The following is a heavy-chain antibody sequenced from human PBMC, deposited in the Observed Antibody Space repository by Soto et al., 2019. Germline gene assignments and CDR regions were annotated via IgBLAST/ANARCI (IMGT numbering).Heavy chain of an antibody. J-gene: IGHJ3*02. CDR2: IYWDDDK. CDR1: GFSISTSGMG. CDR3: VHILESYNAFDI. D-gene: IGHD1-1*01. V-gene: IGHV2-5*02. Sequence: QITLKESGPPLVKPTQTLTLTCTFSGFSISTSGMGVGWIRQPPGKALEWLTLIYWDDDKRYSPTLKSRLTITKDTSKNQVILTMTNMDPVDTATYYWVHILESYNAFDIWGQGTIVTVSS.